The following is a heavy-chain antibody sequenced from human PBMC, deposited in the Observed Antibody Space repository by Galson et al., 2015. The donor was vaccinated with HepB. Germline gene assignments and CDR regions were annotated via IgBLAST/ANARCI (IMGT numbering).Heavy chain of an antibody. CDR1: GFTFSSYG. V-gene: IGHV3-66*01. D-gene: IGHD1-26*01. CDR3: ARDNGGSYAQRRYYYGMDV. Sequence: SLRLSCAASGFTFSSYGMHWVRQAPGKGLEWVSVIYSGGSTYYADSVKGRFTISRDNSKNTLYLQMNSLRAEDTAVYYCARDNGGSYAQRRYYYGMDVWGQGTTVTVSS. J-gene: IGHJ6*02. CDR2: IYSGGST.